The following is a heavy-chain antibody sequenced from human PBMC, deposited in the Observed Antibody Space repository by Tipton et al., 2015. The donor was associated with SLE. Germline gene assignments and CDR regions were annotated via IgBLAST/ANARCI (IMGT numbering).Heavy chain of an antibody. CDR1: GGSIRSFY. CDR2: IGLSGSAI. Sequence: LSLTCTVSGGSIRSFYWSWIRQPPGKGLEWVSFIGLSGSAIYYADSVKGRFTISRDNSKNTLFLQMNSLKAEDTALYYCAKNLNYYDTSAYFPWGQGTLVTVSS. V-gene: IGHV3-11*01. CDR3: AKNLNYYDTSAYFP. J-gene: IGHJ5*02. D-gene: IGHD3-22*01.